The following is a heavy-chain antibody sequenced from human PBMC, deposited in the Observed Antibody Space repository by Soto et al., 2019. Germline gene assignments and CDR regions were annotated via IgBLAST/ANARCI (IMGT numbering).Heavy chain of an antibody. CDR1: GVAMTNGGSS. D-gene: IGHD2-15*01. CDR2: SGHLETT. V-gene: IGHV4-30-2*06. CDR3: ARGGGYDSFDF. J-gene: IGHJ4*02. Sequence: TLSLTCRVSGVAMTNGGSSWSWLRQSPVKGLEWLGYSGHLETTYYNPSFKRRLPLSIDRTRNQFSLSLSSMTAADEDVYYCARGGGYDSFDFWGQGIQVTVSS.